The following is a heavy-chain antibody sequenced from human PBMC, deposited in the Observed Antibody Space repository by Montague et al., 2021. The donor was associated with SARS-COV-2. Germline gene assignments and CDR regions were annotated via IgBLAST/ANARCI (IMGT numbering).Heavy chain of an antibody. CDR1: GDSVSSNSAA. CDR3: ARDDPYCTNGVCYTGTWFDP. D-gene: IGHD2-8*01. CDR2: TYYRSKWYN. Sequence: CAISGDSVSSNSAAWNWIRQPPSRDLEWLGRTYYRSKWYNDYAVSVKSRITINPDTSKNQFSLQLNSVTPEDTAVYYCARDDPYCTNGVCYTGTWFDPWGQGTLVTVSS. V-gene: IGHV6-1*01. J-gene: IGHJ5*02.